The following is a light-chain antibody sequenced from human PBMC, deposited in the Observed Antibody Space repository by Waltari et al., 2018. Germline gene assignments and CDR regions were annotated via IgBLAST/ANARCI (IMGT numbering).Light chain of an antibody. CDR1: QSISSY. Sequence: DIQLTRSPSSLSASVGDRVTIPYRASQSISSYLNWYQQKPVKAPKLLIYAASSLQSGVPSRFSGSGSGTDFTLTISSLQPEDFATYYCQQSYSTPLTFGPGTKVDIK. CDR3: QQSYSTPLT. CDR2: AAS. J-gene: IGKJ3*01. V-gene: IGKV1-39*01.